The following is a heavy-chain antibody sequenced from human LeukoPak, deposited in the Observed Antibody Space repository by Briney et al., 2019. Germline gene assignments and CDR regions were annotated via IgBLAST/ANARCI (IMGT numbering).Heavy chain of an antibody. D-gene: IGHD4-17*01. V-gene: IGHV4-39*07. Sequence: SETLSLTCAVSGASISSSNYYWGWVRQPPGKGLEWIGSIYHSGSTYYNPSLKSRVTISVDTSKNQFSLKLSSVTAADTAVYYCARGPLTMTRGFDPWGQGTLVTVSS. CDR2: IYHSGST. CDR1: GASISSSNYY. CDR3: ARGPLTMTRGFDP. J-gene: IGHJ5*02.